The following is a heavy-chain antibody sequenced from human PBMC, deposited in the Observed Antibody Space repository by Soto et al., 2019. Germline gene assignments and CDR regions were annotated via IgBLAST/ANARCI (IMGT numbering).Heavy chain of an antibody. CDR3: ARYSSTTNYYYGMDV. CDR2: ISNDGSNE. J-gene: IGHJ6*02. V-gene: IGHV3-30*03. Sequence: GGSLRLXCAASGFTFSNYGMHWVRQAPGKGLEWLAVISNDGSNENYADSVKGRFTISRDNSKNMVYLQTNSLRAEDRAVYYCARYSSTTNYYYGMDVWGQGTTVTVSS. D-gene: IGHD6-13*01. CDR1: GFTFSNYG.